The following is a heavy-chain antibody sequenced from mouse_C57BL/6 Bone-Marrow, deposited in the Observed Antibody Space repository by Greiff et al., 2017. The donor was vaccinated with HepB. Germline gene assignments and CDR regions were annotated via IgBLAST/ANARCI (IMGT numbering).Heavy chain of an antibody. CDR1: GYAFSSSW. D-gene: IGHD1-1*01. Sequence: VQLQQSGPELVKPGASVKISCKASGYAFSSSWMNWVKQRPGKGLEWIGRIYPGDGDTNHNGKFKGKATLTADKSSSTAYMQLSSLTSEDSAVYFCARKVTTVVATIWYFDVWGTGTTVTVSS. CDR2: IYPGDGDT. J-gene: IGHJ1*03. V-gene: IGHV1-82*01. CDR3: ARKVTTVVATIWYFDV.